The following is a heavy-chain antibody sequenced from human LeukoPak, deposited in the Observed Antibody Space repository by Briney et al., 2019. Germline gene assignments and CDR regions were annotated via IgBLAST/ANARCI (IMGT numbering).Heavy chain of an antibody. J-gene: IGHJ3*02. Sequence: SETLSLTYAVSDDSFSSHYWTWIRQPPGKGLEWMGYISYIGTTNYNPSLKSRVTISIDTSKNQFTLKVRSVTAADTAVYYCARDLVTVTKGFDIWGQGTMVSVSS. V-gene: IGHV4-59*11. D-gene: IGHD4-17*01. CDR3: ARDLVTVTKGFDI. CDR2: ISYIGTT. CDR1: DDSFSSHY.